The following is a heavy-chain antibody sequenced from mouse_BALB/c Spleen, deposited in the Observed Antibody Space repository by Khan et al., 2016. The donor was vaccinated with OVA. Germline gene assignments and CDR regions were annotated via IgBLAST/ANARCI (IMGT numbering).Heavy chain of an antibody. J-gene: IGHJ3*01. D-gene: IGHD1-2*01. CDR1: GYTFTDYY. V-gene: IGHV1-77*01. Sequence: QVRLQQSGAELARPGASVKLSCKASGYTFTDYYINWVKQRTGQGLEWIGEISTGSGDTYYNEKFKGKATLTGDKSSSKGYMQLSSLTAEASAVYFCARRNYFGYTFAYWGQGTLVTVSA. CDR2: ISTGSGDT. CDR3: ARRNYFGYTFAY.